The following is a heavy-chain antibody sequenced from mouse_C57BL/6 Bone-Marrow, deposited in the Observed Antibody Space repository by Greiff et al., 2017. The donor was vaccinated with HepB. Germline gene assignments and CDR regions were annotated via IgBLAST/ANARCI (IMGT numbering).Heavy chain of an antibody. CDR2: IHPNSGST. Sequence: QVQLQQPGAELVKPGASVKLSCKASGYTFTSYWMHWVKQRPGQGLEWIGMIHPNSGSTNYNEKFKSKATLTVDKSSSTAYMQLSSLTSEDSAVYYCARHGYDERDDWGEGTSGSVS. CDR3: ARHGYDERDD. V-gene: IGHV1-64*01. J-gene: IGHJ4*01. D-gene: IGHD2-2*01. CDR1: GYTFTSYW.